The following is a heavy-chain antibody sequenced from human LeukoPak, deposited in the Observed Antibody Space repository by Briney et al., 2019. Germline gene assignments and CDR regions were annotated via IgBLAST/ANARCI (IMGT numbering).Heavy chain of an antibody. J-gene: IGHJ4*02. D-gene: IGHD2-15*01. CDR2: TTGSGDST. V-gene: IGHV3-23*01. Sequence: PGGSLRLSCAASGFTFSTNAMNWVRQTPGKGREWVSSTTGSGDSTSLADTVTGRFTISKDHSKNTLYLQMNSLRAEDTDIYYCAKGTLGSRSGARCYPFDYWGQGTLVNVSS. CDR1: GFTFSTNA. CDR3: AKGTLGSRSGARCYPFDY.